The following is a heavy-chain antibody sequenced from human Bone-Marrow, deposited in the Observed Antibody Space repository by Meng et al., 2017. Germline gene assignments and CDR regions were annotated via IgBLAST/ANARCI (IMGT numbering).Heavy chain of an antibody. CDR2: IKSNTDGGTA. Sequence: GGSLRLSCAASGFYFNNAWMSWVRQAPGQGLEWVGRIKSNTDGGTAEYAAPVTGGITNSKDDSKSTLYLQMSGVRVDDTGVYYCTWDDEAVSDYWGQGTLVTVSS. J-gene: IGHJ4*02. CDR3: TWDDEAVSDY. V-gene: IGHV3-15*01. D-gene: IGHD1-26*01. CDR1: GFYFNNAW.